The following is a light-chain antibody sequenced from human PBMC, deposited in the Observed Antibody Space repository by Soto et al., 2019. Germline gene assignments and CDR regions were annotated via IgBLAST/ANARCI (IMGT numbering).Light chain of an antibody. V-gene: IGKV3-11*01. CDR1: QSVSSY. CDR2: DAS. CDR3: QQRSNWPWT. J-gene: IGKJ1*01. Sequence: EIVLTQSPATLSLSPGERATLYCRASQSVSSYLAWYQQKPGQAPRLLIYDASNRATGIPARFSGSGSGTDVTLTISSLEPEDFAVYYCQQRSNWPWTFGQGTKVDIK.